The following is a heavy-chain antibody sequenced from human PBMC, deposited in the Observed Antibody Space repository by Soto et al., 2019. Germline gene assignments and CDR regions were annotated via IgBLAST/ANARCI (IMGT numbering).Heavy chain of an antibody. CDR1: GYTFTSYG. Sequence: GASVKVSCKASGYTFTSYGISWVRQAPGQGLEWMGWISAYNGNTNYAQKLQGRVTMTTDTSTSTAYMELRSLRSDDTAVYYCAGDHRAATNFWSGNFGNDDYGMDVWGQGTTVTVSS. D-gene: IGHD3-3*01. CDR3: AGDHRAATNFWSGNFGNDDYGMDV. J-gene: IGHJ6*02. CDR2: ISAYNGNT. V-gene: IGHV1-18*04.